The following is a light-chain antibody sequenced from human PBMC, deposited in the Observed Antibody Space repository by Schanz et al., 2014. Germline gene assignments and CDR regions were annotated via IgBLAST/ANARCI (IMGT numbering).Light chain of an antibody. CDR3: QQFGTLPWT. CDR2: GAS. J-gene: IGKJ1*01. V-gene: IGKV3-15*01. CDR1: QSVNSN. Sequence: EIVMTQSPATLSVSPGERATLSCRASQSVNSNLAWYQQKPGLPPRLLIYGASTRATGIPARFSGSGSGTDFTLTISRLEPEDFAVFYCQQFGTLPWTFGQGTQVEI.